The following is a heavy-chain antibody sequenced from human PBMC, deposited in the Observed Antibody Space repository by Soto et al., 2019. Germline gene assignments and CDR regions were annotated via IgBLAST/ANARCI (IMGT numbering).Heavy chain of an antibody. CDR2: IYYSGST. CDR1: GGSISSYY. J-gene: IGHJ5*02. D-gene: IGHD4-17*01. Sequence: PSETLSLTGTVSGGSISSYYWSWIRQPPGKGLEWIGYIYYSGSTNYNPSLKSRVTISVDTSKNQFSLKLSSVTAADTAVYYCVTSYGDYGWFDPWGQGTLVTVSS. V-gene: IGHV4-59*08. CDR3: VTSYGDYGWFDP.